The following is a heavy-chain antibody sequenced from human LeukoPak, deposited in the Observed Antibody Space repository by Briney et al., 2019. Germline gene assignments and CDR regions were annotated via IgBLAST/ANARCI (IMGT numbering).Heavy chain of an antibody. CDR3: AKKWSGWYYFDY. D-gene: IGHD6-19*01. CDR2: ISGSGGST. CDR1: GFTFSSYA. Sequence: GGSLRLSRAASGFTFSSYAMSWVRQAPGKGLEWVSAISGSGGSTYYADSVKGRFTISRDNSKNTLYLQMNSLRAEDTAVYYCAKKWSGWYYFDYWGQGTLVTVSS. V-gene: IGHV3-23*01. J-gene: IGHJ4*02.